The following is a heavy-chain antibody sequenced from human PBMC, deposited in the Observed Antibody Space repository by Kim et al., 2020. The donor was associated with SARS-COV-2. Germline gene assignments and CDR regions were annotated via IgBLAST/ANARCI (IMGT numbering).Heavy chain of an antibody. CDR3: ARPAVGATIWLDY. D-gene: IGHD1-26*01. J-gene: IGHJ4*02. Sequence: YAQKFQGRVTITADESTSTAYMELSSLRSEDTAVYYCARPAVGATIWLDYWGQGTLVTVSS. V-gene: IGHV1-69*01.